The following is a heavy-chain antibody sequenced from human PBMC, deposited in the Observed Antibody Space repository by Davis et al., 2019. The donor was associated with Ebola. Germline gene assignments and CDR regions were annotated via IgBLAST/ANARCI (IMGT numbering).Heavy chain of an antibody. D-gene: IGHD6-19*01. CDR1: GFTFSGSA. CDR3: ARCPGWSEVYFQH. J-gene: IGHJ1*01. Sequence: GGSLRLSCAASGFTFSGSAIHWVRQASGKGLEWVGRVRSKGKSYATAYSASVKGRFTASRDDSENTLYLQMNSLRAEDTAVYYCARCPGWSEVYFQHWGQGTLVTVSS. V-gene: IGHV3-73*01. CDR2: VRSKGKSYAT.